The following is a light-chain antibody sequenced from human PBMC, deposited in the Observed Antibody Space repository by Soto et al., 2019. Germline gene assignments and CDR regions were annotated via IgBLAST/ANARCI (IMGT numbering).Light chain of an antibody. CDR3: QQYYSAPWT. V-gene: IGKV4-1*01. CDR1: QSVLYRSNNKNY. J-gene: IGKJ1*01. Sequence: DIVMTQSPDSLAVSLGERATINCKSSQSVLYRSNNKNYLAWYQQKPGQPPKLLIFWASARESGVPDRFSGRGSGTYFTLTISSLQAEDVAVYYCQQYYSAPWTFGQGTKVEIK. CDR2: WAS.